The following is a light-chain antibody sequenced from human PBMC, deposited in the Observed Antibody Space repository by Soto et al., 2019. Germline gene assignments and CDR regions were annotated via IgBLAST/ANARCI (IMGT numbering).Light chain of an antibody. V-gene: IGKV1-5*03. CDR1: KSISSW. CDR3: QQYNDNWT. CDR2: KAS. J-gene: IGKJ1*01. Sequence: DIQMTQSPSTLSASVGDRVTITCRASKSISSWLAWYQQKPGKAPKLLIYKASTLQSGVPSRFSGSGSGTEFTLAISSLQPDDSATYYCQQYNDNWTFGQGTKVDIK.